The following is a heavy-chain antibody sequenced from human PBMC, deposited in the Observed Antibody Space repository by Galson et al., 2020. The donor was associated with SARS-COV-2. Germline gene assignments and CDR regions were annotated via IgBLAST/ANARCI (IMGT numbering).Heavy chain of an antibody. D-gene: IGHD3-22*01. Sequence: SETLSLTCTVSGDSISSSSSFWGWIRQPPGKGLEWIGGFYYGGNTYYNPSLKSRVTISVDTSKNQFSLKLTSVTAADTAVYYCARGPAFYYDSSGHYTRPSVHLQHGGQGTLVTVSA. CDR3: ARGPAFYYDSSGHYTRPSVHLQH. CDR2: FYYGGNT. J-gene: IGHJ1*01. V-gene: IGHV4-39*07. CDR1: GDSISSSSSF.